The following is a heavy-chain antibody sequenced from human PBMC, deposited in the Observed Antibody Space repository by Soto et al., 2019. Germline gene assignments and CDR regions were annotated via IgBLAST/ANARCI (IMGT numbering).Heavy chain of an antibody. Sequence: QVQLVQSGADVKTPGASVRVSCKASGYTFTGYYVHWVREAPGQGLEWRGWINPETGGTSYAQKFQGRVTLSRDTSINTAYLELSRLRFDAAAVYFCARERYQVISDGMDVWGQGTTVTVSS. J-gene: IGHJ6*02. CDR3: ARERYQVISDGMDV. V-gene: IGHV1-2*02. D-gene: IGHD2-2*01. CDR1: GYTFTGYY. CDR2: INPETGGT.